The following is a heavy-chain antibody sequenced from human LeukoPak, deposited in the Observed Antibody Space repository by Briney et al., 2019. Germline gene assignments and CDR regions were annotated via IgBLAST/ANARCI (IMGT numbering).Heavy chain of an antibody. V-gene: IGHV3-20*04. CDR1: GFTFGNYG. Sequence: GGSLRLSCAASGFTFGNYGMSWVRQAPGKGLEWVSGINWNGGSTGYADSVEGRFTISRDNAKNSQYLQMNSLRVEDTAVYYCARDERYDSSGYPFDYWGQGTLVTVSS. J-gene: IGHJ4*02. D-gene: IGHD3-22*01. CDR2: INWNGGST. CDR3: ARDERYDSSGYPFDY.